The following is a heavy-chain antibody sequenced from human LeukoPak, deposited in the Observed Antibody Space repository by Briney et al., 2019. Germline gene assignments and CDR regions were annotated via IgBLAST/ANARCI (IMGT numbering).Heavy chain of an antibody. V-gene: IGHV5-51*01. CDR1: GSSFTSYW. Sequence: GASLQISCKGSGSSFTSYWIGWVRQMPGKGLEWMGIIYPGDSDTRYSPSFQGQVTISADKSISTAYLQWSSLKASDTAMYYCATRLRNDAFDIWGQGTMVTVSS. J-gene: IGHJ3*02. CDR2: IYPGDSDT. D-gene: IGHD4-17*01. CDR3: ATRLRNDAFDI.